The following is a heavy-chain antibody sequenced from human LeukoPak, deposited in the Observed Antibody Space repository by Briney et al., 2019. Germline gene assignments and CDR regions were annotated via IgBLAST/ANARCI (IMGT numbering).Heavy chain of an antibody. Sequence: ASVKVSCKASVGTFSSYAISWVRQAPGQGLEWMGGIIPIFGTANYAQKFQGRVTITADKSTSTAYMELSSLRSEDTAVYYCAREAYSGYDTVFDYWGQGTLVTVSS. CDR2: IIPIFGTA. D-gene: IGHD5-12*01. CDR3: AREAYSGYDTVFDY. CDR1: VGTFSSYA. J-gene: IGHJ4*02. V-gene: IGHV1-69*06.